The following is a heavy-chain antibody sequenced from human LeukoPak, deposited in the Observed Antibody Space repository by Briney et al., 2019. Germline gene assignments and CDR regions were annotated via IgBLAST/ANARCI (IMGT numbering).Heavy chain of an antibody. CDR3: ARARSYQLLPIDY. D-gene: IGHD2-2*01. CDR1: GFTFSTYW. CDR2: IRQDGSKI. Sequence: GGSLRLSCAASGFTFSTYWMSWVRQAPGKGLEWVANIRQDGSKIYYVDSVKGRFTISRDNAKNSLYLQMNSLRAEDTALYHCARARSYQLLPIDYWGQGTLVTVSS. J-gene: IGHJ4*02. V-gene: IGHV3-7*03.